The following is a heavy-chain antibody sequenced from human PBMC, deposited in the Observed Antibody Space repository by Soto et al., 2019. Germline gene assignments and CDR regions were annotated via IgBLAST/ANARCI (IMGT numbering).Heavy chain of an antibody. Sequence: QVQLVQSGAEVKKPGASVKVSCKASGYTFTSYYMHWVRQAPGQGLEWMGIINPSGGSTSYAQKFQGRVTMTRDTSTSTVYMELSSLRSEDTAVYYCARVGHYYGSGRWFDPWGQGTLVTVSS. CDR3: ARVGHYYGSGRWFDP. CDR1: GYTFTSYY. D-gene: IGHD3-10*01. V-gene: IGHV1-46*03. J-gene: IGHJ5*02. CDR2: INPSGGST.